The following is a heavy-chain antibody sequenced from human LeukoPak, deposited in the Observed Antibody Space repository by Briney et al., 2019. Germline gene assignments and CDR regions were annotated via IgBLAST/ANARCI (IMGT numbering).Heavy chain of an antibody. D-gene: IGHD6-13*01. V-gene: IGHV1-18*01. CDR1: GYTFTSYG. CDR2: ISAYNGNT. J-gene: IGHJ4*02. CDR3: AISPQVAAAGPTYFDY. Sequence: AASVKVSCKASGYTFTSYGISWVRQAPGQGLEWMGWISAYNGNTNYAQKLQGGVTMTKDTSTSTAYMELSSLRSDATAVYYCAISPQVAAAGPTYFDYWGQGTLVTVSS.